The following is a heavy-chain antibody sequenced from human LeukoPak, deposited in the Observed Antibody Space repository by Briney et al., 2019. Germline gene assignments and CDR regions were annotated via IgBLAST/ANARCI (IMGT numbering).Heavy chain of an antibody. V-gene: IGHV3-74*01. D-gene: IGHD2-15*01. CDR1: GFSFSSFW. J-gene: IGHJ5*02. Sequence: GGSLRLSCAASGFSFSSFWTHWVRQAPGEGLMWVSRISNDGTTAIYADSVKGRFTISRDNAKNMVYLEMNSLRADDTGVYYCTRRVDATRWYDPWGQGTLVTV. CDR3: TRRVDATRWYDP. CDR2: ISNDGTTA.